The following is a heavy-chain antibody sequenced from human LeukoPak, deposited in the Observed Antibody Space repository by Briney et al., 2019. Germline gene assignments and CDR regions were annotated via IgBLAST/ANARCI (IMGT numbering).Heavy chain of an antibody. CDR1: GGSISSGGYY. Sequence: SQTLSLTCTVSGGSISSGGYYWSWIRQHPGKGLEWIGYIYYSGSTYYNPSLKSRVTISVDTSKNQFSLKLSSVTAADTAVYYCARGLQLMGIFDYFDYWGQGTLVTVSS. J-gene: IGHJ4*02. CDR3: ARGLQLMGIFDYFDY. D-gene: IGHD5-24*01. V-gene: IGHV4-31*03. CDR2: IYYSGST.